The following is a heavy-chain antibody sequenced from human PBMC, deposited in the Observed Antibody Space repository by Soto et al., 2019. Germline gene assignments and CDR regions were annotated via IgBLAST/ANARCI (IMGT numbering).Heavy chain of an antibody. CDR3: AKDHTFGGVIVYDYYYMDV. V-gene: IGHV3-23*01. CDR2: ISGSGGST. D-gene: IGHD3-16*02. CDR1: GFTFSSYA. J-gene: IGHJ6*03. Sequence: ASLKISCAASGFTFSSYAMSWVRQAPGKGLEWVSAISGSGGSTYYADSGKGRFTISRANSKNTLYLQMNSLRAEDTAVYYCAKDHTFGGVIVYDYYYMDVWGKGTTVTVSS.